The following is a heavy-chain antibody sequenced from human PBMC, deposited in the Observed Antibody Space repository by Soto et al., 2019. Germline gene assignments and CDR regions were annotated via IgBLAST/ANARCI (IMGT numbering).Heavy chain of an antibody. Sequence: EVQLVESGGGLVKPGGSLTLSCVAAGFSFKNAWMSWVRQAPGKGLEWIGRIKSKTDGGTADYAAPVKGRFTISRDDSKDTLYLQMNSLKTEDTALYYCTTEISHPYYYGVDVWGQGTTITVSS. CDR2: IKSKTDGGTA. V-gene: IGHV3-15*01. CDR1: GFSFKNAW. CDR3: TTEISHPYYYGVDV. J-gene: IGHJ6*02.